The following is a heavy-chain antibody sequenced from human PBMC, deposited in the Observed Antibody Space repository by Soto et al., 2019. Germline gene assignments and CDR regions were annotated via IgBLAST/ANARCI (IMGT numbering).Heavy chain of an antibody. Sequence: SETLSLTCTVSGGSISSYYWSWIRQPPGKGLEWIGYIYYSGSTNYNPSLKSRVTISVDTSKNQFSLKLSSVTAADTAVYYCARHPPTVTTFDPWGQGTLVTVSS. V-gene: IGHV4-59*08. J-gene: IGHJ5*02. D-gene: IGHD4-17*01. CDR1: GGSISSYY. CDR2: IYYSGST. CDR3: ARHPPTVTTFDP.